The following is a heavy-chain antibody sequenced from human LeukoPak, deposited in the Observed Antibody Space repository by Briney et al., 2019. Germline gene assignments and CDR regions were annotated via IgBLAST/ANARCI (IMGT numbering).Heavy chain of an antibody. CDR2: MYFSGST. D-gene: IGHD1-26*01. CDR3: ANAASYSVDY. Sequence: SETLSLTCTVSGGSFSSSFYYWGWIRQPPGKGLEWIWSMYFSGSTHYNSSLKSRVTIYVDTSKNQFSLKLTSVTAADTAVYYCANAASYSVDYWGQGTLVTVSS. V-gene: IGHV4-39*01. CDR1: GGSFSSSFYY. J-gene: IGHJ4*02.